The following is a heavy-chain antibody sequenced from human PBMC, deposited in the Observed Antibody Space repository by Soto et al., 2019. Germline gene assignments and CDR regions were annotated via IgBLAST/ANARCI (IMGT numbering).Heavy chain of an antibody. CDR3: TRLQKRTDYYYYYMDV. V-gene: IGHV3-49*03. J-gene: IGHJ6*03. CDR2: IRSKAYGGTT. Sequence: EVQLVESGGGLVQPGRSLRLSCTASGFTFGDYAMSWFRQAPGKGLEWVGFIRSKAYGGTTEYAASVKGRFTISRDDSQSIAYLQMNSLKTEDTAVYYCTRLQKRTDYYYYYMDVWGKGTTVTVSS. CDR1: GFTFGDYA.